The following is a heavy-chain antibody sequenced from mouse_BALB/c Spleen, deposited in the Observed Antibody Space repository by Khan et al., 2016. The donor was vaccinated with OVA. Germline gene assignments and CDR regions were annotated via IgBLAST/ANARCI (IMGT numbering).Heavy chain of an antibody. CDR3: ARGTTATPY. CDR1: GFSLTSYG. D-gene: IGHD1-2*01. Sequence: QVQLKQSGPGLVAPSQSLSITCTVSGFSLTSYGVHWVRQPPGKGLEWLGIIWAGGSTNYYSAIMSRLSISKENSKSQVFLKMNSLQTDDTAMYYCARGTTATPYWGQGTLVTVSA. V-gene: IGHV2-9*02. CDR2: IWAGGST. J-gene: IGHJ3*01.